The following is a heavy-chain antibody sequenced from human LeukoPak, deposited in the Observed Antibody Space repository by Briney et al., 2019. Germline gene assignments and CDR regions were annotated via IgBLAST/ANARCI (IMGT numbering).Heavy chain of an antibody. CDR2: VYSGGST. CDR3: ARDLAGYNSFDD. CDR1: GFTVSSNY. J-gene: IGHJ4*01. Sequence: GGSLRLSCAASGFTVSSNYMSWVRQAPGKGLEWVSSVYSGGSTYYTASVKGRYTISRDNSKNKLYLQMNSLRAEDTAVYYCARDLAGYNSFDDWGQGTLVT. V-gene: IGHV3-66*01. D-gene: IGHD5-24*01.